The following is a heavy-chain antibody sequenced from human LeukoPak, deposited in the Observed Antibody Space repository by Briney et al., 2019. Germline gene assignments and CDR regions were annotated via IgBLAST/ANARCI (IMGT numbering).Heavy chain of an antibody. D-gene: IGHD6-13*01. CDR1: GGSFSGYY. V-gene: IGHV4-59*01. Sequence: SETLSLTCAVYGGSFSGYYWSWIRQPPGKGLEWIGYIHYSGSSNYNPSLKSRVTISLDTSKNQFSLKLSSVTAADTAVYYCARGAAATYWGQGTLVTVSS. CDR2: IHYSGSS. J-gene: IGHJ4*02. CDR3: ARGAAATY.